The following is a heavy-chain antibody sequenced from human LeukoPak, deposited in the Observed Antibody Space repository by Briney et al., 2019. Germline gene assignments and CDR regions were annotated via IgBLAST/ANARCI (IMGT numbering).Heavy chain of an antibody. CDR1: GYTFTGYY. V-gene: IGHV1-2*06. J-gene: IGHJ4*02. D-gene: IGHD3-22*01. Sequence: ASVKVSCTASGYTFTGYYIHWVRQAPGQGLEWMGRINPNSGGTNYAQKFQGRVTMTRDTSISTAYMELSRLRSDDTAVYYCARGRGGMYYYDSSGYYEDYWGQGTLVTVSS. CDR2: INPNSGGT. CDR3: ARGRGGMYYYDSSGYYEDY.